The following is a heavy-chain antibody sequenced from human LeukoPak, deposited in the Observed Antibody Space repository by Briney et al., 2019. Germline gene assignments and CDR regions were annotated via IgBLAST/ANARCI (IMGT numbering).Heavy chain of an antibody. J-gene: IGHJ3*02. CDR3: ARDTAFVAFDI. D-gene: IGHD5-18*01. Sequence: SETLSFTCTVSGGSISSYYWSWIRQPAGKGLEWIGRIYTSGSTNYNPSLKSRVTISVDKSKNQFSLKLSSVTAADTAVYYCARDTAFVAFDIWGQGTMVTVSS. CDR2: IYTSGST. CDR1: GGSISSYY. V-gene: IGHV4-4*07.